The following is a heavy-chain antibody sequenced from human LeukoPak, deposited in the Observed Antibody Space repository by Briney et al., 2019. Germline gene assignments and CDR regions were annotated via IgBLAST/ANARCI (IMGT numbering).Heavy chain of an antibody. CDR2: ISDSGGGT. V-gene: IGHV3-23*01. CDR1: GFTFNTYS. J-gene: IGHJ4*02. Sequence: GGSLRLSCAASGFTFNTYSMNWARQAPGKGLEWVSTISDSGGGTYYADSVKGRFTISRDNSKNTLYLQMNSMRADDTAVYYCDGDDFWGQGTLVTVSS. CDR3: DGDDF.